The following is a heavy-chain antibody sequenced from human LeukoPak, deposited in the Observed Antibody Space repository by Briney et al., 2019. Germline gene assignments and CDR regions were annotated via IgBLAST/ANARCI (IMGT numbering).Heavy chain of an antibody. D-gene: IGHD3-22*01. V-gene: IGHV3-30*04. J-gene: IGHJ4*02. CDR1: GFTFSSYA. CDR2: ISYDGSNK. Sequence: GRSLRLSCAASGFTFSSYAMHWVRQAPGKGLEWGAVISYDGSNKYYADSVKGRFTISRDNSKNTLYLQMNSLRAEDTAVYYCARDKVEDSSGYYYRFGYYFDYWGQGTLVTVYS. CDR3: ARDKVEDSSGYYYRFGYYFDY.